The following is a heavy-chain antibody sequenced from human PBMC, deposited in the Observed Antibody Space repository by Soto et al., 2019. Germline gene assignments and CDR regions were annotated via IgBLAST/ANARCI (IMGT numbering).Heavy chain of an antibody. CDR3: ARDSLTTVLTHHYYYGLDV. D-gene: IGHD4-17*01. CDR2: IYHSVST. V-gene: IGHV4-4*02. J-gene: IGHJ6*02. CDR1: GGSISSSNW. Sequence: PSETLSLTCAVSGGSISSSNWWSWVRQPPGKGLEWIGEIYHSVSTNYNPSLKSRVTISVDKSKNQFSLKLSSVTAADTAVYYCARDSLTTVLTHHYYYGLDVWGQGTTVTVSS.